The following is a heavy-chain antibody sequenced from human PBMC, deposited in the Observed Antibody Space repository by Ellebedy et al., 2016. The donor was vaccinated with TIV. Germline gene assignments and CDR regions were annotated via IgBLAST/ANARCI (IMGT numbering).Heavy chain of an antibody. CDR3: AKDGPRRGEFFDY. V-gene: IGHV3-9*01. J-gene: IGHJ4*02. D-gene: IGHD3-10*01. CDR1: GFTFDDYA. Sequence: GGSLRLXCAASGFTFDDYAMHWVRQAPGKGLEWVSGISWNSGSIGYADSVKGRFTISRDNAKNSLYLQMNSLRAEDTALYYCAKDGPRRGEFFDYWGQGTLVTVSS. CDR2: ISWNSGSI.